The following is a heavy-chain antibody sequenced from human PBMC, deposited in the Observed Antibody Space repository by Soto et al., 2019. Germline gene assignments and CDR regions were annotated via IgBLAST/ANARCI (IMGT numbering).Heavy chain of an antibody. CDR1: GFTFASYS. V-gene: IGHV3-48*02. Sequence: PGGSLRLSCAASGFTFASYSMNWVRQAPGRGLEWVSYITSKSTTIKYADSVKGRFTVSRANAKNSLYLQLNSLRDEDTAVYYCARAMGACSDTSCYPGPYDSWGQGTLVTVSS. CDR3: ARAMGACSDTSCYPGPYDS. D-gene: IGHD2-2*01. CDR2: ITSKSTTI. J-gene: IGHJ5*02.